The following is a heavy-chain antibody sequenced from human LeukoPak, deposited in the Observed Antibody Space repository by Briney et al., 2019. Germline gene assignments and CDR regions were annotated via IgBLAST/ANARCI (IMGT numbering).Heavy chain of an antibody. Sequence: KPSETLSLTCTVSGYSISSGYYWGWIRQPPGKGLEWIGSIYHSGSTYYNPSLKSRVTISVDTSKNQFSLKLSSVTAADTAVYYCARDFGPWGQGTLVTVSS. J-gene: IGHJ5*02. CDR3: ARDFGP. D-gene: IGHD3-10*01. V-gene: IGHV4-38-2*02. CDR1: GYSISSGYY. CDR2: IYHSGST.